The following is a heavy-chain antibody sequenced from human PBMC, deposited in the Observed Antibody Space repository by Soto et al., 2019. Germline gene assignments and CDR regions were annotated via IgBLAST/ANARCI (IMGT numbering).Heavy chain of an antibody. CDR1: GFTFSSYS. Sequence: GGSLRLSCAASGFTFSSYSMSWVRQAPGKGLEWVSYISSSSSTIYYADSVKGRFTISRDNAKNSLYLQMNSLRAEDTAVYYCARDAEIYSSAWYSFWFDPWGQGTLVTVSS. J-gene: IGHJ5*02. CDR2: ISSSSSTI. CDR3: ARDAEIYSSAWYSFWFDP. D-gene: IGHD6-19*01. V-gene: IGHV3-48*01.